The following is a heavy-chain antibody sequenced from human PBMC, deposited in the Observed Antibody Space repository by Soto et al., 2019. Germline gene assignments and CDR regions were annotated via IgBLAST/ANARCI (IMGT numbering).Heavy chain of an antibody. J-gene: IGHJ4*01. V-gene: IGHV1-18*01. CDR3: ARDFFQIVLPSAWYDTFNL. CDR1: GYTFTNYG. Sequence: ASVKVSCKASGYTFTNYGISWVRQAPGQGLEWMGWISGYNGNTHYAQNLLGRVTMTTDTSTTTAYMELRSLRSDDTAVYYCARDFFQIVLPSAWYDTFNLGAQGT. D-gene: IGHD6-19*01. CDR2: ISGYNGNT.